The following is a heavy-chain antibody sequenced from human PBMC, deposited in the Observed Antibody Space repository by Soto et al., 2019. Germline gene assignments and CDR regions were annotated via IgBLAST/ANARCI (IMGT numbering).Heavy chain of an antibody. CDR2: ISSYNDKT. CDR1: GYTFRTYG. V-gene: IGHV1-18*01. D-gene: IGHD3-22*01. CDR3: ARDSDDYDSSYWYFDF. Sequence: QVQLVQSGAEVKKPGASVKVSCKTSGYTFRTYGISWVRQAPGQGLEWMGWISSYNDKTKYSQKIEGRATMTTDTFTRTGSVELRSLRADDTAVYYCARDSDDYDSSYWYFDFWGRGTLVTVSS. J-gene: IGHJ2*01.